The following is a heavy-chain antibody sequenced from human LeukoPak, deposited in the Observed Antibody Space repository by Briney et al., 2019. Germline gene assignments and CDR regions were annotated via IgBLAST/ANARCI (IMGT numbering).Heavy chain of an antibody. Sequence: GGSLRLSCAASGFTFSNYGMHWVRQAPGKGLEWVAFIRYEGNNEYYADSVKGRFTISRDNAKNSLYLQMNSLRAEDTAVYFCARVGALSSSWLLYWGQGTQVTVSS. CDR3: ARVGALSSSWLLY. V-gene: IGHV3-30*02. D-gene: IGHD6-13*01. CDR2: IRYEGNNE. J-gene: IGHJ4*02. CDR1: GFTFSNYG.